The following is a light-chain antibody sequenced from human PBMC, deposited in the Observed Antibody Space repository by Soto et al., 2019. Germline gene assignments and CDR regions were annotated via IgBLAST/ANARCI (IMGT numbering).Light chain of an antibody. CDR2: AAS. CDR3: LQDYNYPPT. Sequence: AIHMTQSPSSRSASVGDRVTITCRASQAIRNDLGWYQQKPGKAPKLLIYAASSLQSGVPSRFSGSGSGTDFTLTISSLQAEDFATYYCLQDYNYPPTFGQGTRLEIK. V-gene: IGKV1-6*02. J-gene: IGKJ5*01. CDR1: QAIRND.